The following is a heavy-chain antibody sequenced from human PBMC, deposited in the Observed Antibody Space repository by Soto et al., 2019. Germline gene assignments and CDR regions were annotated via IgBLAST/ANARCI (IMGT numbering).Heavy chain of an antibody. CDR1: GDSISNSRW. Sequence: QVQLQESGPGLVKPSGTLSLTCAVSGDSISNSRWWTWVRQPPGKGLECIVDIFHSGGTTYNPSLTSRVFISVDKPQNQFSLTVRSVTSADTAVYYCAYSTGWYRHDVWGQGTLVTVSS. D-gene: IGHD6-19*01. CDR3: AYSTGWYRHDV. CDR2: IFHSGGT. V-gene: IGHV4-4*02. J-gene: IGHJ3*01.